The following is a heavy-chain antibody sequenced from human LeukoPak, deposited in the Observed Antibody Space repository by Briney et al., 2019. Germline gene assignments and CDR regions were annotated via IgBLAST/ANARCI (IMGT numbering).Heavy chain of an antibody. Sequence: SETLSLTCTVAAGSISNYYWTWIRQPPGKGLEWIGYIYTSGNTNYNPSFKNRVTISVDTSKNQFSLKLSSVTAADTAVYYCARHLRGTSTAFDIWGQGTMVTVSS. CDR3: ARHLRGTSTAFDI. CDR1: AGSISNYY. CDR2: IYTSGNT. D-gene: IGHD3-10*01. J-gene: IGHJ3*02. V-gene: IGHV4-4*09.